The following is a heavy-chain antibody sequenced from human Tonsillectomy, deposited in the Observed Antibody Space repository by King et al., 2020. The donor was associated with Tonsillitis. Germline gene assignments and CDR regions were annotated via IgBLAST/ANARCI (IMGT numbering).Heavy chain of an antibody. CDR3: ARPWESTIGPGDTSDI. D-gene: IGHD5/OR15-5a*01. Sequence: VQLQESGPGLVKPSQTLSLTCTVSGGSITSGTYYWNWIRQPAGKGLEWIGRIYTSGRTNYNPSLKSRGTMSLETSKNQFSLRLGSVTAADTAVYYCARPWESTIGPGDTSDIWGQGTIVTVSA. J-gene: IGHJ3*02. V-gene: IGHV4-61*02. CDR2: IYTSGRT. CDR1: GGSITSGTYY.